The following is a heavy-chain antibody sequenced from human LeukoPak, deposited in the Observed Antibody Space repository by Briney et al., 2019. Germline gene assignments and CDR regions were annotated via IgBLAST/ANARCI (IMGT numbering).Heavy chain of an antibody. CDR1: GYTLTELS. Sequence: ASVKVSCKVSGYTLTELSMHWVRQAPGQGLEWMGWINPNSGGTNYAQKFQGRVTMTRDTSISTAYMELSRLRSDDTAVYYCASQSGSWPQNWFDPWGQGTLVTVSS. J-gene: IGHJ5*02. CDR3: ASQSGSWPQNWFDP. D-gene: IGHD6-13*01. CDR2: INPNSGGT. V-gene: IGHV1-2*02.